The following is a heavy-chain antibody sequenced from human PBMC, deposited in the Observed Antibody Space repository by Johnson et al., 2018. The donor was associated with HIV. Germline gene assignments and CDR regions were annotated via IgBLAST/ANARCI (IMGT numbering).Heavy chain of an antibody. D-gene: IGHD1-1*01. V-gene: IGHV3-30-3*02. J-gene: IGHJ3*02. CDR3: AKRMSGPTGAFDI. Sequence: QVQLVESGGGVVRPGRSLRLSCAASGFSFHNYAMHWVRQRPGKGLEWMAVISYDGSNKYYADSVKGRFTISRDNSKNTLYLQMNSLRGEDTAVYYCAKRMSGPTGAFDIWGQGTMVTVSS. CDR1: GFSFHNYA. CDR2: ISYDGSNK.